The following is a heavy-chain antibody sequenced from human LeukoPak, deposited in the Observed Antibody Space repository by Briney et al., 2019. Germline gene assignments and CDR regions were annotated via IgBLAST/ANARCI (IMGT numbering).Heavy chain of an antibody. V-gene: IGHV1-69*04. Sequence: SVKVSCKASGYTFTGYYMHWVRQAPGQGLEWMGRIIPILGIANYAQKFQGRVTITADKSTSTAYMELSSLRSEDTAVYYCARDGDSSGRSDAFDIWGQGTMVTVSS. CDR2: IIPILGIA. CDR1: GYTFTGYY. J-gene: IGHJ3*02. D-gene: IGHD3-22*01. CDR3: ARDGDSSGRSDAFDI.